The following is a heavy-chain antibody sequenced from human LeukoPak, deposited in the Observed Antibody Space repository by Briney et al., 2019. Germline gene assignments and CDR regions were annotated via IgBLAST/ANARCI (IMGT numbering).Heavy chain of an antibody. Sequence: GGTLRLSCAASGFTFSGFAMSWIRQAPGKGLEWVSSISRSGESTFYADSVKGRFTISRDNSKNTLYLQMNSLRAEDTAVYYCAKDPYYYDSSGPSGWYFDLWGRGTLVTVSS. CDR3: AKDPYYYDSSGPSGWYFDL. CDR1: GFTFSGFA. J-gene: IGHJ2*01. V-gene: IGHV3-23*01. CDR2: ISRSGEST. D-gene: IGHD3-22*01.